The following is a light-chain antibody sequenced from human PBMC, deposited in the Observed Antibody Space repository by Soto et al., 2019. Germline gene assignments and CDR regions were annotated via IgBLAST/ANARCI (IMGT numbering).Light chain of an antibody. J-gene: IGKJ4*01. CDR2: AAS. Sequence: DIQMTQSPSTLSASVGDRVTITCRASQSISSWLAWYQQKPGKAPKLLIYAASSLQSGVPSRFSGSGSGTEFTLTISFLQPDDSATYYCQQYNSYSPLTFGGGTKVDI. CDR3: QQYNSYSPLT. V-gene: IGKV1-5*01. CDR1: QSISSW.